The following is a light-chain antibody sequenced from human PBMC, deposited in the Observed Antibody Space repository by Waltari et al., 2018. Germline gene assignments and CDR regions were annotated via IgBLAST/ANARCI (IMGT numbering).Light chain of an antibody. J-gene: IGKJ4*01. CDR3: QQSFTTPALS. V-gene: IGKV1-39*01. Sequence: DIQMTQSPSSLSASAGDTVTLTCRASQPIDKYLTWYQHQPGRAPTLLIYAATRLQNGIPSRFRGRGSGTEFTLTITGLLPEDSATYYCQQSFTTPALSFGAGTKVEIK. CDR1: QPIDKY. CDR2: AAT.